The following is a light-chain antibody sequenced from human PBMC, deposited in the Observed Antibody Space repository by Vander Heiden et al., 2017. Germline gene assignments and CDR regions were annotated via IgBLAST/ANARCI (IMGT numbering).Light chain of an antibody. Sequence: DIVMTQSPDSLAVSLGERATINCKSSQSVIYSSNNKNYLAWYQQKPGQPPKLLIYWASTRESGVPDRFSGSGSGTDFTRTISSLQAEDVAVYYCQQYDSTPPTFGQGTRVEMK. CDR1: QSVIYSSNNKNY. CDR2: WAS. CDR3: QQYDSTPPT. V-gene: IGKV4-1*01. J-gene: IGKJ1*01.